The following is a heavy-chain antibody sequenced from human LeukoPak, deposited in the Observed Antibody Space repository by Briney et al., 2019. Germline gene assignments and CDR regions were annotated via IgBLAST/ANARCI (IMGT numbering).Heavy chain of an antibody. V-gene: IGHV3-7*01. CDR2: IKQDGSEK. CDR3: AREVRDGYSRPEYYYYYYYMDV. CDR1: GFTFSSYG. J-gene: IGHJ6*03. D-gene: IGHD5-24*01. Sequence: GGSLRLSCAASGFTFSSYGMSWVRQAPGKGLEWVANIKQDGSEKYYVDSVKGRFTISRDNAKNSLYLQMNSLRAEDTAVYYCAREVRDGYSRPEYYYYYYYMDVWGKGTTVTVSS.